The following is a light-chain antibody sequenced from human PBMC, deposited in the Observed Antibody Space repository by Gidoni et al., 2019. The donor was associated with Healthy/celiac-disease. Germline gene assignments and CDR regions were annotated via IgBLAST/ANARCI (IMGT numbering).Light chain of an antibody. Sequence: SYELPQPPSVSVSPGQTARITCSGDALPKQYAYWYQQKPGQAPVLVIYKDSERPSGIPERFSGYSSGTTVTLTISGVQAEDEADYYCQSADSSGTPVVFGGGTKLTVL. CDR3: QSADSSGTPVV. CDR2: KDS. J-gene: IGLJ2*01. CDR1: ALPKQY. V-gene: IGLV3-25*03.